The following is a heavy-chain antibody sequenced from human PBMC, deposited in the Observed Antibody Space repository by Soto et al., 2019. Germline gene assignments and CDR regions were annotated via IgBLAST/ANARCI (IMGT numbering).Heavy chain of an antibody. V-gene: IGHV3-72*01. CDR1: GFTFSDHY. CDR3: ARVASAYYFDY. Sequence: EVQLVESGGGLVQPGGSLRLSCAASGFTFSDHYMDWVRQAPGKGLEWVGRTRSKANSYTTEYAASVKGRFTISRDDSKNPLYLQMNSLKTEDTAIYYCARVASAYYFDYWGQGTLVTVSS. J-gene: IGHJ4*02. CDR2: TRSKANSYTT.